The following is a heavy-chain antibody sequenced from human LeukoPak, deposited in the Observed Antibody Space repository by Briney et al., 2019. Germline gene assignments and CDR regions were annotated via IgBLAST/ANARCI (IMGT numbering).Heavy chain of an antibody. V-gene: IGHV3-74*01. CDR1: GFTFSTYW. CDR2: INTDGSST. J-gene: IGHJ4*02. CDR3: AKDRGYSYGWLDY. D-gene: IGHD5-18*01. Sequence: GGSLRLSCAVSGFTFSTYWMHWVRRAPGKGLVWVSRINTDGSSTYYADSVKGRFTISRDNAKNTLYLQMNSLRAEDTAVYYCAKDRGYSYGWLDYWGQGTLVTVSS.